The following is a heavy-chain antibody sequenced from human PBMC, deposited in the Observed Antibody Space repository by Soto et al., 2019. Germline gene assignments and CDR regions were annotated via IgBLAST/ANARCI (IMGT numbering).Heavy chain of an antibody. CDR3: ARGDSTDCSNGVCSFFYNHDMDV. Sequence: QVQLVQSGAEVKKPGASVRVSCEASGYSFTDYHIHWVRQAPGQGLEWLGRINPKSGGTSTAQKFQRWVTMTTDTSIRTASMELTRLTSDDTAIYYCARGDSTDCSNGVCSFFYNHDMDVWGQGTTVTVSS. CDR1: GYSFTDYH. V-gene: IGHV1-2*04. CDR2: INPKSGGT. D-gene: IGHD2-8*01. J-gene: IGHJ6*02.